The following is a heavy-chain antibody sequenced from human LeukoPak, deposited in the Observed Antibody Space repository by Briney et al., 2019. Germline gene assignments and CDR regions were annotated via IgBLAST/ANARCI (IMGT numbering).Heavy chain of an antibody. V-gene: IGHV3-13*01. CDR3: ARVPWRRDGDYYYYYGMDV. D-gene: IGHD4-17*01. Sequence: PGGSLRLSCAASGFTFSSYDMHWVRQAPGKGLEWVSAIGTAGDTYYPGSVTGRFTISRENAKNSLYLQMNSLRAGDTAVYYCARVPWRRDGDYYYYYGMDVWGQGTTVTVSS. CDR1: GFTFSSYD. J-gene: IGHJ6*02. CDR2: IGTAGDT.